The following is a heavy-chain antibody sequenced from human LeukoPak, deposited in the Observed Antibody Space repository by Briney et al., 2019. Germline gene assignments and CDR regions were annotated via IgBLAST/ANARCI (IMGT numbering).Heavy chain of an antibody. J-gene: IGHJ4*02. CDR3: ARGSIAAGGTYFDY. CDR1: GGSISSSSYY. CDR2: IYYSGST. V-gene: IGHV4-39*07. Sequence: SSETLSLTCTVSGGSISSSSYYWGWIRQPPGKGLEWIGSIYYSGSTYYNPSLKSRVTISVDTSKNQFSVKLSSVTAADTAVYYCARGSIAAGGTYFDYWGQGTLVTVSS. D-gene: IGHD6-13*01.